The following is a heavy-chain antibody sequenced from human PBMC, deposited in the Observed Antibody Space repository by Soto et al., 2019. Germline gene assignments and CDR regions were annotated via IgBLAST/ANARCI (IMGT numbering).Heavy chain of an antibody. V-gene: IGHV1-46*01. CDR3: ARGQLPHYYDSSGYYGAFDY. CDR2: INPSGGST. CDR1: GYTFTSYY. J-gene: IGHJ4*02. Sequence: ASVKVSCKASGYTFTSYYMRWVRQAPGQGLEWMGIINPSGGSTSYAQKFQGRVTMTRDTSTSTVYMELSSLRSEDTAVYYCARGQLPHYYDSSGYYGAFDYWGQGTLVTVSS. D-gene: IGHD3-22*01.